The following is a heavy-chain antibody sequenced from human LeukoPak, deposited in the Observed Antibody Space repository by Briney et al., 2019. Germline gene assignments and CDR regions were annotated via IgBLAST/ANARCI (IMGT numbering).Heavy chain of an antibody. D-gene: IGHD3-16*01. CDR2: IKDNGSGQ. CDR1: GLTFSGQW. J-gene: IGHJ6*02. V-gene: IGHV3-7*03. Sequence: GGSLRLSCVASGLTFSGQWMSWVRQAPGKGLEWVASIKDNGSGQFYVDSVKGRFTISRDDAKNSLYLQMSNLRAEDTAVYFCARGGGLDVWGQGATVTVSS. CDR3: ARGGGLDV.